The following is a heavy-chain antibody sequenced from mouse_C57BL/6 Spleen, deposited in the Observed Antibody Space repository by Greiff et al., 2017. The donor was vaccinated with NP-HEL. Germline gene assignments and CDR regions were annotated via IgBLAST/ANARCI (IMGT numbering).Heavy chain of an antibody. CDR3: ARSPLLSPFAY. V-gene: IGHV1-82*01. CDR1: GYAFSSSW. D-gene: IGHD2-1*01. CDR2: IYPGDGDT. J-gene: IGHJ3*01. Sequence: VQLQQSGPELVKPGASVKISCKASGYAFSSSWMNWVKQRPGKGLEWIGRIYPGDGDTNYNGKFKGKATLTADKSSSTAYMQLSSLTSEDSAVYFCARSPLLSPFAYWGQGTLVTVSA.